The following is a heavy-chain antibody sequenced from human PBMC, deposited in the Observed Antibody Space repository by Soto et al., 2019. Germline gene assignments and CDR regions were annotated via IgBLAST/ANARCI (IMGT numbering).Heavy chain of an antibody. CDR3: AKDPDRSGSYYFDY. D-gene: IGHD1-26*01. J-gene: IGHJ4*02. Sequence: GGSLRLSCAASGFTFSSYAMSWVRQAPGKGLEWVSAISGSGGSTYYADSVKGRFTISRDNSKNTLYLQMNSLRAEDTALYYCAKDPDRSGSYYFDYWGQGTLVTVSS. V-gene: IGHV3-23*01. CDR1: GFTFSSYA. CDR2: ISGSGGST.